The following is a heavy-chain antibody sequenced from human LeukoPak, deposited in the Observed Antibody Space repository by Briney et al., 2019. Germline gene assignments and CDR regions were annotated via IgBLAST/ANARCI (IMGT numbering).Heavy chain of an antibody. CDR2: THYSGTS. D-gene: IGHD1-26*01. V-gene: IGHV4-59*13. CDR3: AKWEESENAFDI. CDR1: GTSINNYY. Sequence: SETLSLTCTVSGTSINNYYWNWIRQPPGMALEWIGYTHYSGTSYYNPSLKSRVTMSVDTSKNQFSPKLNSVTAADTAVYFCAKWEESENAFDIWGQGTMVSVSS. J-gene: IGHJ3*02.